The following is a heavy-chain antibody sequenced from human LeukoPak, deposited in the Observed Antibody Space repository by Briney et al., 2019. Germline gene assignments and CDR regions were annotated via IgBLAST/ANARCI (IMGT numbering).Heavy chain of an antibody. V-gene: IGHV3-9*01. CDR3: AKDNRRHYTSGPNPDSLH. J-gene: IGHJ4*02. CDR1: GFIFNNYA. D-gene: IGHD6-19*01. Sequence: GGSLRLSCAGSGFIFNNYAMHWVRHPPGKGLEWVSGISWNSGSIDYADSVKGRFTISRDNAKNSLYLQMNSLRVEDTAFYYCAKDNRRHYTSGPNPDSLHWGQGALVTVSS. CDR2: ISWNSGSI.